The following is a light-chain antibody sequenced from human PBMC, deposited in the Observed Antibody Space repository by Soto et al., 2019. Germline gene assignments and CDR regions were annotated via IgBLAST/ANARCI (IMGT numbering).Light chain of an antibody. V-gene: IGKV3-20*01. Sequence: EIVLTQSPGTLSLSPGERATLSCRASQTVGKNYLAWYRHRPGQAPRLLIHDASTRATGIPDRFSGSGSGTDFTLTIGRLEPEDFAVYYCQQYDSLPRTFGQGTK. J-gene: IGKJ1*01. CDR3: QQYDSLPRT. CDR2: DAS. CDR1: QTVGKNY.